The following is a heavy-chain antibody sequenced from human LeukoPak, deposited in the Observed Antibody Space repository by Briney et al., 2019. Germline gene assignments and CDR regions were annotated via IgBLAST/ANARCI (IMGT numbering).Heavy chain of an antibody. D-gene: IGHD6-13*01. Sequence: PGGSLRLSCAASGFTFNDYYMSWIRQAPGKGLEWISYIGSSGGSINYADSVKGRFTISSDNAKNSLSLQMNSLRAEDTAVYYCVRGRTSGSSWPFDYWGQGTLVTVSS. V-gene: IGHV3-11*04. J-gene: IGHJ4*02. CDR1: GFTFNDYY. CDR2: IGSSGGSI. CDR3: VRGRTSGSSWPFDY.